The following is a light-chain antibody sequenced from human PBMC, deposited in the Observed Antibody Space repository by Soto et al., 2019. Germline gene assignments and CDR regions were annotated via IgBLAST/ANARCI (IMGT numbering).Light chain of an antibody. Sequence: EIVLTQFPGALSLSPGERVTLSCRASQTVSNTYLAWYQQKSGQAPKFRIYGASNRSTGIPDRFSGSGSGTAFTLTISRLEPEDFAVYYCQQYGALPHTFGGGTKVEIK. CDR1: QTVSNTY. CDR3: QQYGALPHT. CDR2: GAS. V-gene: IGKV3-20*01. J-gene: IGKJ4*01.